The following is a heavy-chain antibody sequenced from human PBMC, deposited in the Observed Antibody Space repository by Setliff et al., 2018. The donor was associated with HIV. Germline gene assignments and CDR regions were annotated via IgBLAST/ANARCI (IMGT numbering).Heavy chain of an antibody. CDR3: SRGRHHSAAVNFFLPFYFDY. Sequence: SETLSLTCTVSGGSISTYYWSWIRQPPGKGLEWIAEVNHRGTATYNPSLQSRVVMSVDTSKNQFSLKLNSVVATDTAVYYCSRGRHHSAAVNFFLPFYFDYWGQGNLVTVSS. D-gene: IGHD3-3*01. CDR2: VNHRGTA. V-gene: IGHV4-34*01. CDR1: GGSISTYY. J-gene: IGHJ4*02.